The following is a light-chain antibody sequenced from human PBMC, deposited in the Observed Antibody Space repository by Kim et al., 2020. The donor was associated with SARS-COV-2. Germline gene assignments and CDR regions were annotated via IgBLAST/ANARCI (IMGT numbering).Light chain of an antibody. Sequence: APREGVTLSCRASQNIGSSYLAWYQQKPGQAPRLLIYATSTRATGIPDRFSGSGSETDFTLTISRLEPEDFAVYYCQQYGSAPWTFGPGTKVDIK. CDR2: ATS. J-gene: IGKJ1*01. CDR1: QNIGSSY. CDR3: QQYGSAPWT. V-gene: IGKV3-20*01.